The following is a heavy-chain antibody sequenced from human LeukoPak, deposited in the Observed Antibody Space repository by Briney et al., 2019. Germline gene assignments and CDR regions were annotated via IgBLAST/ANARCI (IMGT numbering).Heavy chain of an antibody. D-gene: IGHD3-22*01. CDR2: ISSSSSYI. CDR1: GFTFSSYS. V-gene: IGHV3-21*01. CDR3: ARDDRFYGMDV. Sequence: GGSLRLSCAASGFTFSSYSMNWVRQAPGKGLEWVSSISSSSSYIYYADSVKGRFTISRDNAKNSLYLQMNSLRAEDTAVYYCARDDRFYGMDVWGQGTTVTVSS. J-gene: IGHJ6*02.